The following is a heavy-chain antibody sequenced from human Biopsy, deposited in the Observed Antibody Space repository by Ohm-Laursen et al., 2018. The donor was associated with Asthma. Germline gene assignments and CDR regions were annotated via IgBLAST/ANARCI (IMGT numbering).Heavy chain of an antibody. Sequence: SLRLSCTASRFTYEMHWVRQAPGRGLEWVAVISYDGSSIYYADSVKGRFTISRDNSKNTLSLQMNSLTAEDTAVYYCAREGVAGTHIEDWGQGTLVTVSS. D-gene: IGHD6-19*01. V-gene: IGHV3-30-3*01. J-gene: IGHJ4*02. CDR2: ISYDGSSI. CDR1: RFTYE. CDR3: AREGVAGTHIED.